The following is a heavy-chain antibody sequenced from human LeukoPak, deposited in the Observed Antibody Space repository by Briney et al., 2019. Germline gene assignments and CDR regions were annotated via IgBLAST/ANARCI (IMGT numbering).Heavy chain of an antibody. Sequence: PGGSLRLSCAASGFAFSSYEMNWVRQAPGKGLEWVSYISSSGSTIYYADSVEGRFTISRDNAKNSLYLQMNSLRAEDTAVYYCAREGTDYGDYVGGNWFDPWGQGTLVSVSS. J-gene: IGHJ5*02. V-gene: IGHV3-48*03. CDR1: GFAFSSYE. CDR2: ISSSGSTI. CDR3: AREGTDYGDYVGGNWFDP. D-gene: IGHD4-17*01.